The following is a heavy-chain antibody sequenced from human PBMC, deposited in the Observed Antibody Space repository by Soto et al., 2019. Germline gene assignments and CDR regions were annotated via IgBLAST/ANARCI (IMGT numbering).Heavy chain of an antibody. CDR1: GFTFSSYA. V-gene: IGHV3-23*01. CDR2: ISGSGGST. D-gene: IGHD6-13*01. Sequence: GGSLRLSCAASGFTFSSYAMSWVRQAPGKGLEWVSAISGSGGSTYYADSVKGRFTISRDNSKNTLYLQMNSLRAEDTAVYYCEKDHKKQMVPDYYGMDVWGQGTTVTVSS. J-gene: IGHJ6*02. CDR3: EKDHKKQMVPDYYGMDV.